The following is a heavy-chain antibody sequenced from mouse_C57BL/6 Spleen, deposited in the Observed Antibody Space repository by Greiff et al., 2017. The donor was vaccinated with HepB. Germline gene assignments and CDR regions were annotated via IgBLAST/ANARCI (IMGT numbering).Heavy chain of an antibody. Sequence: DVMLVESGGGLVKPGGSLKLSCAASGFTFSDYGMHWVRQAPEKGLEWVAYISSGSSTIYYADTVKGRFTISRDNAKNTLFLQRTSLRSEDTAMYYCARSVDGYLYYYAMDYWGQGTSVTVSS. D-gene: IGHD2-3*01. V-gene: IGHV5-17*01. J-gene: IGHJ4*01. CDR1: GFTFSDYG. CDR2: ISSGSSTI. CDR3: ARSVDGYLYYYAMDY.